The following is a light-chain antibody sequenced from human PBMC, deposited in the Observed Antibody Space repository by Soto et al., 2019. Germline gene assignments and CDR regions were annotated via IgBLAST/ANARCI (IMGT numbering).Light chain of an antibody. CDR1: SSDVGVHNF. J-gene: IGLJ3*02. CDR2: GVT. Sequence: QSALTQPASVSGSPGQSISISCTGSSSDVGVHNFVSWYQHHPGKAPKVLIYGVTNRPSGVSNRFSGSKSGNTASLTISGLQAEDEAAYYCCSYTHAYTWVFGGGTKLTVL. V-gene: IGLV2-14*01. CDR3: CSYTHAYTWV.